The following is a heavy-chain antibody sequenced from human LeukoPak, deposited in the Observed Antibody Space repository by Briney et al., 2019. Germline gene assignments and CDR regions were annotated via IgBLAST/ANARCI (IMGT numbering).Heavy chain of an antibody. D-gene: IGHD3-3*01. CDR3: ARQAASGYFDY. CDR2: ISSNGGST. CDR1: GFTFSSYA. V-gene: IGHV3-64*01. J-gene: IGHJ4*02. Sequence: GGSLRLSCAASGFTFSSYAMHWVRQAPGKGLEYVSAISSNGGSTYYANSVKGRFTISRDNSKNTLYLQMGSLRAEDMAVYYCARQAASGYFDYWGQGTLVTVSS.